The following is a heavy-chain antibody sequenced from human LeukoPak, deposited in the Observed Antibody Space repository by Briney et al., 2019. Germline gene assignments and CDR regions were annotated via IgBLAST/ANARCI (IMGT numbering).Heavy chain of an antibody. D-gene: IGHD3-3*01. CDR1: GGTFSSCA. Sequence: SVKVSCKASGGTFSSCAISWVRQAPGQGLEWMGGIIPIFGTANYAQKFQGRVTITTDESTSTAYMELSSLRSEDTAVYYCASNFWSGYSPPEYWGQGTLVTVSS. CDR3: ASNFWSGYSPPEY. CDR2: IIPIFGTA. J-gene: IGHJ4*02. V-gene: IGHV1-69*05.